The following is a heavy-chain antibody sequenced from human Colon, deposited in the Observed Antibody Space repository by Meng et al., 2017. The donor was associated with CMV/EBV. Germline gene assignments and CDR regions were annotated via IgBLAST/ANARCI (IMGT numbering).Heavy chain of an antibody. D-gene: IGHD3-10*01. J-gene: IGHJ5*02. CDR3: ARCPMVRGGCAFDP. CDR1: GYTFTACY. CDR2: INPNSGAT. V-gene: IGHV1-2*06. Sequence: KDSGYTFTACYVRWGRQAPGQGLEWMGRINPNSGATDTAQKFQGRVTMTRDTSISTAYMELSSLRSDDTAVYYCARCPMVRGGCAFDPWGQGTLVTVSS.